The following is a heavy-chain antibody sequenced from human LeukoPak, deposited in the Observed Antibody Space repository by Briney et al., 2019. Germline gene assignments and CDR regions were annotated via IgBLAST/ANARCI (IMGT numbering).Heavy chain of an antibody. D-gene: IGHD3-10*01. CDR1: GGSFSGYY. CDR2: INHSGST. J-gene: IGHJ3*02. CDR3: ARSRGAFDI. V-gene: IGHV4-34*01. Sequence: PSETLSLTCAVYGGSFSGYYWSLIRQPPGKGLEWIGEINHSGSTNYNPSLKSRVTISVDTSKNQFSLKLSSVTAADTAVYYCARSRGAFDIWGQGTMVTVSS.